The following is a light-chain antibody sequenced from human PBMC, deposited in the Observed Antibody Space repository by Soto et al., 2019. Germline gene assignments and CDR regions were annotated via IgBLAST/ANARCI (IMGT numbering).Light chain of an antibody. CDR3: QHTYTTPIT. Sequence: DIQMTQSPSTLSASAGDRVTISCRASRSISRWLAWYQQKPGKAPKLLIYHSSTLQSGVPSRFSGSGSGTDFTLTISSLQPEDFATYYCQHTYTTPITFGQGTRLEIK. J-gene: IGKJ5*01. CDR2: HSS. V-gene: IGKV1-39*01. CDR1: RSISRW.